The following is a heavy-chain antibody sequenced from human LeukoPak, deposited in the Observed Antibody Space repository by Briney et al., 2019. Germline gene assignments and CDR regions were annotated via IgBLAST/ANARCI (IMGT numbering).Heavy chain of an antibody. CDR3: ARGNYRYYYYGMDV. D-gene: IGHD4-11*01. CDR2: ISAYNGNT. Sequence: GASVKVSCKASGYTFTSYGISWVRQAPGQGLEWVGWISAYNGNTNYAQKLQGRVTMTTDTSTSTAYMELRSLRSDDTAVYYCARGNYRYYYYGMDVWGQGTTVTVSS. J-gene: IGHJ6*02. V-gene: IGHV1-18*01. CDR1: GYTFTSYG.